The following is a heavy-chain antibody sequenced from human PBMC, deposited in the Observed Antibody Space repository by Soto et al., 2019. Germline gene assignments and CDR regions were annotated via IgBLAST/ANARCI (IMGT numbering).Heavy chain of an antibody. Sequence: AXVKVSCKASGYTITGYYMPWVLQAPGQWLEWMGWINPNSGGTNYAQKFQGWVTMTRDTSISTAYMELSRLRSDDTAVYYCARTRGYCSSTSCSSFDIWGQGTMVTVSS. CDR1: GYTITGYY. D-gene: IGHD2-2*01. CDR3: ARTRGYCSSTSCSSFDI. J-gene: IGHJ3*02. V-gene: IGHV1-2*04. CDR2: INPNSGGT.